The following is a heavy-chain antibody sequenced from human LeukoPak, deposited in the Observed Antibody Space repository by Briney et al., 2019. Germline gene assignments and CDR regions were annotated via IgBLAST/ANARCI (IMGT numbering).Heavy chain of an antibody. CDR3: STVTAADREGVYYYGMDV. V-gene: IGHV3-15*01. CDR2: IKSKTDGGTT. J-gene: IGHJ6*02. CDR1: GYSSSNGW. D-gene: IGHD6-13*01. Sequence: GGSLRLPSAASGYSSSNGWKRGVRQAPGRGLEWVGRIKSKTDGGTTDYAAPVKGRFTISRDDSKNTLYLQMNSLKTEDTAVHYCSTVTAADREGVYYYGMDVWGQGTTVTVSS.